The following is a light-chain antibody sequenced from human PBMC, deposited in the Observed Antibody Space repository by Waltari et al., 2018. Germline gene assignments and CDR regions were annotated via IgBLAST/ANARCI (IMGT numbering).Light chain of an antibody. CDR3: SSWDESHYV. CDR1: SSDVDTYNS. V-gene: IGLV2-11*01. J-gene: IGLJ1*01. CDR2: GVT. Sequence: QSALTQPRSVSGSPGQSVPISCTGTSSDVDTYNSVPWYRQHPGQAPNLLIFGVTKRPSGVPDRFSGSKSGNTASLTISGLQAEDEANYYCSSWDESHYVFGPGTTVTVL.